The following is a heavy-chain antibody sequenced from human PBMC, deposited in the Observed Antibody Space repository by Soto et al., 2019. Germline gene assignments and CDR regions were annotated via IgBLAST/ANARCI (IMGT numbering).Heavy chain of an antibody. CDR3: ARLSCSGGSCYPNYYYYYGMDV. CDR1: GYSFTSYW. Sequence: PGESLKISCKGSGYSFTSYWISWVRQMPGRGLEWMGRVDPSDSYTNYSPSFQVYVTISADKSISTAYLQWSSLKASDTAMYYCARLSCSGGSCYPNYYYYYGMDVWGQGTTVTVSS. CDR2: VDPSDSYT. J-gene: IGHJ6*02. D-gene: IGHD2-15*01. V-gene: IGHV5-10-1*01.